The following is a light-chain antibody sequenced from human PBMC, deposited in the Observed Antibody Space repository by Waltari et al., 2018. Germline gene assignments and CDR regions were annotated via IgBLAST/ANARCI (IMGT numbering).Light chain of an antibody. Sequence: DIQMTQSPSPLSASKGDRVPITCRASQSFANWLAWYQQKPGKAPKLLIQKASSLQSGVPSRFSGSESGTEFVLTIDSLQPDDFATYFCQQYNGYPYTFGQGTKLEIK. J-gene: IGKJ2*01. V-gene: IGKV1-5*03. CDR1: QSFANW. CDR3: QQYNGYPYT. CDR2: KAS.